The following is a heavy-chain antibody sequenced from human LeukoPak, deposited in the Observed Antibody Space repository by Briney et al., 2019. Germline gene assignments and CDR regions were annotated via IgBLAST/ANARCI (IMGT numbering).Heavy chain of an antibody. J-gene: IGHJ6*02. CDR1: GGSINSYY. V-gene: IGHV4-34*01. CDR2: INHIGGT. CDR3: ASARDYYYYGMDV. Sequence: PSETLSLTCTVSGGSINSYYWSWIRQPPGKGLEWIGEINHIGGTYYNPSLKSRVTISVDTSKNQFSLKLSSVTAADTAVYYCASARDYYYYGMDVWGQGTTVTVSS.